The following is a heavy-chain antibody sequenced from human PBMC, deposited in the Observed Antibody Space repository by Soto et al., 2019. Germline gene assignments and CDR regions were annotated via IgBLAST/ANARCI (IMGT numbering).Heavy chain of an antibody. V-gene: IGHV3-30*18. CDR3: AKGGPEYSSSSPPFDY. Sequence: GGSLRLSCAASGFTFSSYGMHWVRQAPGKGLEWVAVISYDGSNKYYADSVKGRFTISRDNSKNTLYLQMNSLRAEDTAVYYCAKGGPEYSSSSPPFDYWGQGTLVTVSS. J-gene: IGHJ4*02. D-gene: IGHD6-6*01. CDR1: GFTFSSYG. CDR2: ISYDGSNK.